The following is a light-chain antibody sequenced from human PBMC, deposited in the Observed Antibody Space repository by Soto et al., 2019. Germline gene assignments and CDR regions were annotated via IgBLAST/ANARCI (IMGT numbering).Light chain of an antibody. CDR2: YNT. CDR3: QVWDSRRDQYV. CDR1: NIGSKS. V-gene: IGLV3-21*04. J-gene: IGLJ1*01. Sequence: SYVLTQPPSVSMAPGQTATITCGGNNIGSKSVHWYQQRPGQAPVVVIYYNTDRPSGISERFSGFSSGDTATLTISSVEAGDEDDYYCQVWDSRRDQYVFGSGTKRTVL.